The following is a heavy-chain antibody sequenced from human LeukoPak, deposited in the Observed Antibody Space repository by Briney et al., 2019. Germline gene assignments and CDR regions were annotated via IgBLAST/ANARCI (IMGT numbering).Heavy chain of an antibody. J-gene: IGHJ6*02. D-gene: IGHD3-10*01. CDR1: GNYW. V-gene: IGHV3-74*01. CDR3: AREHVAMIRGVSDILRYGMDV. Sequence: GGSLRLSCAASGNYWMHWVRQAPGKGLVWVSHINSDGSWTSYADSVKGRFTISKDNAKNTVYLQMNSLRAEDTAVHYCAREHVAMIRGVSDILRYGMDVWGQGTTVTVSS. CDR2: INSDGSWT.